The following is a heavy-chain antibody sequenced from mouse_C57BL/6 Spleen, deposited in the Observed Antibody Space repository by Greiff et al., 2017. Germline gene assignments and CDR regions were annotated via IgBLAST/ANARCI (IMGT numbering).Heavy chain of an antibody. Sequence: VKLQQPGAELVRPGSSVKLSCKASGYTFTSYWMHWVKQRPIQGLEWIGNIDPSDSETHYNQKFKDKATLTVDKSSSTAYMQLSSLTSEDSAVYYCASGTTVLDYWGQGTTLTVSS. V-gene: IGHV1-52*01. D-gene: IGHD1-1*01. CDR1: GYTFTSYW. CDR2: IDPSDSET. CDR3: ASGTTVLDY. J-gene: IGHJ2*01.